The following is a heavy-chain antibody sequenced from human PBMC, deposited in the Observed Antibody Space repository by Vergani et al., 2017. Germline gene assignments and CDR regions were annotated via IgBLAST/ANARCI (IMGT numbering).Heavy chain of an antibody. D-gene: IGHD3-9*01. V-gene: IGHV4-38-2*01. CDR2: IYRTVRT. CDR1: GFSIDNGYY. CDR3: ARRSGIVYDIFSGTQYFFDF. J-gene: IGHJ4*02. Sequence: QVQLQESGPGLVKPSETLSLTCAVSGFSIDNGYYWDWIRQPPGKGLEWIGSIYRTVRTPFNPSLKSRVTISVDTSNNHFSLRLNSLTAADTSVYYCARRSGIVYDIFSGTQYFFDFWGQGTLVTVSS.